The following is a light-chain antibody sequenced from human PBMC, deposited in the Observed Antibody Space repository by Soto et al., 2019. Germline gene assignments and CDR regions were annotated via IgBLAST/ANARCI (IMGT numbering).Light chain of an antibody. CDR2: GAS. CDR3: QQYGGSPTT. J-gene: IGKJ1*01. CDR1: QSVSSNY. V-gene: IGKV3-20*01. Sequence: EIVLTQSPGTLSLSPGERATLSCRASQSVSSNYLAWYQRKPGQAPRLLIYGASSRATDIPNRFSGSGSGTDFTLTITRLEPEDLAVYFCQQYGGSPTTFGQGTKVEIK.